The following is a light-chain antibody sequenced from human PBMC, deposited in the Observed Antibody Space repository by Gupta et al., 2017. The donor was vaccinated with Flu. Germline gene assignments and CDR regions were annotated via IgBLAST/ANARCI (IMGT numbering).Light chain of an antibody. CDR2: AAS. Sequence: DSQMTQSPSSLSASVGDRVTITCQASQSISSYLNWYQQKPGKAPKLLNYAASSLQSGVPSRFSCIGSGTDFTLTISSLQPEDFATYYCQQSYSTSWTFGQGTKVEIK. V-gene: IGKV1-39*01. CDR1: QSISSY. CDR3: QQSYSTSWT. J-gene: IGKJ1*01.